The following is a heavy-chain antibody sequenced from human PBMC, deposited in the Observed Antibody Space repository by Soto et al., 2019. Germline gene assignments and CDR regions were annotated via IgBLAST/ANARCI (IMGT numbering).Heavy chain of an antibody. J-gene: IGHJ3*01. D-gene: IGHD3-16*01. Sequence: QVQLVESGGGVVQPGRSLRLSCAASGFTFSNYGMHWVRQAPGKGVEWVAVIWNDGTNKYYVDSVRGRFTISRDGSKSSLYLEMNSLRAEETGVYYCAKDMGAAAHKGAAFDLWGLGTMVSVSA. CDR3: AKDMGAAAHKGAAFDL. V-gene: IGHV3-33*03. CDR1: GFTFSNYG. CDR2: IWNDGTNK.